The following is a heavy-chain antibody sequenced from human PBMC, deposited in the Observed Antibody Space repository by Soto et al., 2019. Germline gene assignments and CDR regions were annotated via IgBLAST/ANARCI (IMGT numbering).Heavy chain of an antibody. D-gene: IGHD3-10*01. Sequence: GGSLRLSCAASGFTFDDYAMHWVRQAPGKGLEWVSGISWNSGNIGYADSVKGRFTISRDNAKNSLYLQMNSLRAEDTALYYCAKDRYDYYGSGSNYGMDVWGQGTTVTGSS. CDR3: AKDRYDYYGSGSNYGMDV. J-gene: IGHJ6*02. CDR1: GFTFDDYA. V-gene: IGHV3-9*01. CDR2: ISWNSGNI.